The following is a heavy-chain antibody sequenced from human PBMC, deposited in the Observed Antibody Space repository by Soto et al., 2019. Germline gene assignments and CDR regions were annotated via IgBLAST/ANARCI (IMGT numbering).Heavy chain of an antibody. Sequence: GASVKVSCTTSGYTFSDYGGSWVRQAPGQGLEWMGWINTYNGNTKYAEKFQGRVTLTTDPSTRTVFLELTSLKFDDAAVYYCARGFIPENYWGQGTRVTVSS. D-gene: IGHD3-16*01. V-gene: IGHV1-18*01. CDR1: GYTFSDYG. J-gene: IGHJ4*02. CDR3: ARGFIPENY. CDR2: INTYNGNT.